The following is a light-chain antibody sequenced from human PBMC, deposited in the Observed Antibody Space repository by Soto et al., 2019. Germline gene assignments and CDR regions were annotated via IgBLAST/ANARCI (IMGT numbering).Light chain of an antibody. Sequence: EIELTQSPGTLSLSPGQRATLSCRASQSVSSSYLAWYQQKPGQAPRLLIYGASSRATGIPDRFSGSGSGTDFALTISRLEPGDFSVYYCQQYGSSPQAVGQGTKVEIK. CDR1: QSVSSSY. CDR2: GAS. V-gene: IGKV3-20*01. J-gene: IGKJ1*01. CDR3: QQYGSSPQA.